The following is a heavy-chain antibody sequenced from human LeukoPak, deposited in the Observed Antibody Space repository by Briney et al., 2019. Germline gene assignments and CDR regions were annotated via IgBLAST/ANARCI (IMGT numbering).Heavy chain of an antibody. CDR3: AKEYASGWVDY. D-gene: IGHD6-19*01. V-gene: IGHV3-30*18. J-gene: IGHJ4*02. CDR2: ISYDGSNK. CDR1: GFSFCGYG. Sequence: GGSLRLSCAASGFSFCGYGIHWVRQAPGKGLEWVAVISYDGSNKYYADSVKGRFTISRDNSKSTLYLRMMRLGAEDTAVYYCAKEYASGWVDYWGQGTLVTVSS.